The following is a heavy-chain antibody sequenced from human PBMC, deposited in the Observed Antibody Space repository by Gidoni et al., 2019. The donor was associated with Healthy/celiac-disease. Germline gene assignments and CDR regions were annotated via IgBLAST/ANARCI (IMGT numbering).Heavy chain of an antibody. Sequence: QVQLQESGPGLVKPSQTLSLTCTVSGGSISSGSYYWSWIRQPAGKGLEWIGRIYTSGSTNYNPSLKSRVTISVDTSKNQFSLKLSSVTAADTAVYYCARGLGDFDIWGQGTMVTVSS. CDR1: GGSISSGSYY. V-gene: IGHV4-61*02. J-gene: IGHJ3*02. CDR2: IYTSGST. CDR3: ARGLGDFDI. D-gene: IGHD3-10*01.